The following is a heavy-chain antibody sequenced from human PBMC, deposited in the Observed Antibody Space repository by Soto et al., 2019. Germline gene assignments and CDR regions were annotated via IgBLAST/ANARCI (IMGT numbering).Heavy chain of an antibody. D-gene: IGHD6-13*01. V-gene: IGHV1-3*01. CDR3: ARGFEQQLGNWFDP. Sequence: ASVKVSCKASGYTFTSYAMHWVRQAPGQRLEWMGWINAGNGNTKYSQKFQGRVTITRDTSASTAYMELSSLRSEDTAVYYCARGFEQQLGNWFDPWGQGTLVTVSS. J-gene: IGHJ5*02. CDR2: INAGNGNT. CDR1: GYTFTSYA.